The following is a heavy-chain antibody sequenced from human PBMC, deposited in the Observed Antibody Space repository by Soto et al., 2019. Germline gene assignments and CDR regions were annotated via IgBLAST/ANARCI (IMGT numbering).Heavy chain of an antibody. CDR2: ISGSGGRT. CDR3: AKGGYYSLFDI. Sequence: EMQLLESGGGLVQPGGSLRLSCVASGFPFSSYAMSWVRQTPGKGLEWVSGISGSGGRTYYADSVKGRFTISRDNSKNSLSLQMHFLRVEDRAVYFWAKGGYYSLFDIWGKGTVVTVSA. D-gene: IGHD3-10*01. J-gene: IGHJ3*02. CDR1: GFPFSSYA. V-gene: IGHV3-23*01.